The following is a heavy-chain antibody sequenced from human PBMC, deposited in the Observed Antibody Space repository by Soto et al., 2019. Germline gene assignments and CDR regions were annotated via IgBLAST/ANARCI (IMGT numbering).Heavy chain of an antibody. CDR3: ARGGSGGSCEY. CDR2: IIPVLGIA. CDR1: GGTFSSYT. Sequence: QVQLVQSGAEVKKPGSSVKVSCKASGGTFSSYTSSWVRQAPGQGHEWMGRIIPVLGIANYAQKCQGRVTITTDKSTSTAYMELSSLRSEDTAVYYCARGGSGGSCEYWGQGTLVTVSS. V-gene: IGHV1-69*02. J-gene: IGHJ4*02. D-gene: IGHD2-15*01.